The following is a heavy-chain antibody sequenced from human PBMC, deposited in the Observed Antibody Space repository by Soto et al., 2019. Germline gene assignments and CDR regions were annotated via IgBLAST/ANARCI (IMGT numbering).Heavy chain of an antibody. J-gene: IGHJ6*02. V-gene: IGHV4-59*01. CDR2: IYYSGST. CDR1: GGSISSYY. Sequence: SETLSLTCTVSGGSISSYYWSWIRQPPGKGLEWIGYIYYSGSTNYNPSLKSRVTISVDTSKNQFSLKLSSVTAADTAVYYCARADRGYYHGMDVWGQGTTVTVSS. CDR3: ARADRGYYHGMDV.